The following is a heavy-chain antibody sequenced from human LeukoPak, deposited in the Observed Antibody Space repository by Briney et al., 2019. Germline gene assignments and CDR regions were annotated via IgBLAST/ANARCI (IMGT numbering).Heavy chain of an antibody. V-gene: IGHV3-48*03. Sequence: GGSLRLSCAASGFTFSSYEMNWVRQAPGKGLEWVSYISSSGSTIYYADSVKGRFTISRDNAKNSLYLQMNSLRAEDTAVYYCVRTITMVRGVIIKGGFDYWGQGTLVTVSS. CDR1: GFTFSSYE. J-gene: IGHJ4*02. CDR2: ISSSGSTI. CDR3: VRTITMVRGVIIKGGFDY. D-gene: IGHD3-10*01.